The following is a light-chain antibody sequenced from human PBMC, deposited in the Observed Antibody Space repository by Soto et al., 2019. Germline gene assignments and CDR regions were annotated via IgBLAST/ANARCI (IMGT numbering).Light chain of an antibody. Sequence: DIQMTQSPSSLSASVGDRVTITCRASQGISNYLAWYQQKPGKVPKLLIYAASTLQSGVPSRFSGSGSGTYFTLTIRSMQTEDVANYSCQKYNSAPWTFGQGTKVDIK. CDR3: QKYNSAPWT. V-gene: IGKV1-27*01. CDR1: QGISNY. J-gene: IGKJ1*01. CDR2: AAS.